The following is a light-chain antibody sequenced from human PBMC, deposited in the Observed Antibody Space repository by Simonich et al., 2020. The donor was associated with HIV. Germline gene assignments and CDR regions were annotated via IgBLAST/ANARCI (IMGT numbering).Light chain of an antibody. CDR1: SSDASDYTY. CDR2: NVS. Sequence: QSALTQPRSVSGSPGQSVTLSCTGTSSDASDYTYVSWYPQHPGKAPKLLIYNVSNRPSGVANRFSGSKSGNTASLTISGLQAEDEAEYYCSSYTSTSTDVVFGGGTKLTVL. CDR3: SSYTSTSTDVV. V-gene: IGLV2-14*03. J-gene: IGLJ2*01.